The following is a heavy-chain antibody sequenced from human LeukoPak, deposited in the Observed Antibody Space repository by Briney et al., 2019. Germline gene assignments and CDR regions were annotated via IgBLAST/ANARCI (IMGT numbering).Heavy chain of an antibody. D-gene: IGHD2-21*02. V-gene: IGHV3-30-3*01. Sequence: GGSLRLSCAASGFTFSSYAMHWVRQAPGKGLEWVAAISYDGSNKYYADSVKGRFTISRDNSKNTLYLQMNSLRAEDTAVYYCARDPLYVVVTAIPSYFDYWGQGTLVTVSS. J-gene: IGHJ4*02. CDR2: ISYDGSNK. CDR1: GFTFSSYA. CDR3: ARDPLYVVVTAIPSYFDY.